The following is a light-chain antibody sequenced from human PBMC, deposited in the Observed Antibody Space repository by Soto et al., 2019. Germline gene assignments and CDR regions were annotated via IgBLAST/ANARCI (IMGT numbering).Light chain of an antibody. CDR3: STWDDSLPGIVV. CDR1: NSNIGSNY. CDR2: RNN. V-gene: IGLV1-47*01. J-gene: IGLJ2*01. Sequence: QSVLTQPPSASGTPGQTVTISCSGSNSNIGSNYVCWYQQLPGTAPKLLIYRNNHRPSGVPDRFAGSKSGTSASLAICGLRCEDEADYYCSTWDDSLPGIVVFGGGTKLTVL.